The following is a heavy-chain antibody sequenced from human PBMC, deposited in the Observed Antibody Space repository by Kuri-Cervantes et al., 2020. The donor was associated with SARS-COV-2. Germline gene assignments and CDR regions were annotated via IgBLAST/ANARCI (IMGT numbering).Heavy chain of an antibody. CDR1: GFTVSSNY. CDR3: ARDSEVVVAPSAFDI. D-gene: IGHD2-15*01. Sequence: GESLKISCAASGFTVSSNYMSWVRQAPGKGLEWVSVIYSGGSTYYDDSVKGRFTISRDNSKNTLYLQMNSLRAEDTAVYYCARDSEVVVAPSAFDIWGQGTMVTVSS. J-gene: IGHJ3*02. V-gene: IGHV3-53*01. CDR2: IYSGGST.